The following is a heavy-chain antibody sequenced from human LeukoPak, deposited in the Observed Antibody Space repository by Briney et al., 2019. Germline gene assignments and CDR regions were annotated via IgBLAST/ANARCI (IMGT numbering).Heavy chain of an antibody. Sequence: GGSLRLSCAASGFTFSSYAMHWVRQAPGKGLEWVSAISGSGGSTYYADSVNGRFTISRDNSKNTLYLQMNSLRAKDTAVYYCAKLVLRFLEWLSPPDYWGQGTLVTASS. CDR1: GFTFSSYA. D-gene: IGHD3-3*01. J-gene: IGHJ4*02. V-gene: IGHV3-23*01. CDR3: AKLVLRFLEWLSPPDY. CDR2: ISGSGGST.